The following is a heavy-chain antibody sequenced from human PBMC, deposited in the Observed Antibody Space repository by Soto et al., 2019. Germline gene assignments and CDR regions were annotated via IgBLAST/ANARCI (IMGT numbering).Heavy chain of an antibody. CDR2: ISYDGSNK. D-gene: IGHD2-21*02. V-gene: IGHV3-30*18. J-gene: IGHJ3*02. CDR1: GFTFSSYG. CDR3: AKAMVVVTAISGGGGFDK. Sequence: GGSLRLSCAASGFTFSSYGMHWVRQAPGKGLEWVAVISYDGSNKYCADSVKGRFIISRDNSKNTLYLQMNSLRAEDTAVYYCAKAMVVVTAISGGGGFDKWGQGTLVTVSS.